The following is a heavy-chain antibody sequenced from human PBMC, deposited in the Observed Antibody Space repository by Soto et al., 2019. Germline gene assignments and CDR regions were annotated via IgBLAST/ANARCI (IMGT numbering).Heavy chain of an antibody. J-gene: IGHJ4*02. D-gene: IGHD6-25*01. CDR3: AKDSQRLAVDY. CDR1: GFTFSSYG. CDR2: ISYDGSNR. V-gene: IGHV3-30*18. Sequence: GGSLRLSCAASGFTFSSYGMHWVRQAPGKGLEWVAVISYDGSNRYYADSVKGRFTISRDNSKNTLYLQMNSLRAEDTAVYYCAKDSQRLAVDYWGQGTLVTVSS.